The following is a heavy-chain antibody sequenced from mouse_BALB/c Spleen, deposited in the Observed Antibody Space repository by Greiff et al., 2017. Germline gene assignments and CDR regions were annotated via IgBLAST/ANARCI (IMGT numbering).Heavy chain of an antibody. CDR1: GFNIKDYY. CDR2: IDPENGNT. J-gene: IGHJ1*01. CDR3: ALYYDYGFRYFEV. V-gene: IGHV14-1*02. Sequence: VQLKQSGAELVRPGALVKLSCKASGFNIKDYYMHWVKQRPEQGLEWIGWIDPENGNTIYDPKFQGKASITADTSSNTAYLQLSSLTSEDTAVYYCALYYDYGFRYFEVWGAGTTVTVSS. D-gene: IGHD2-4*01.